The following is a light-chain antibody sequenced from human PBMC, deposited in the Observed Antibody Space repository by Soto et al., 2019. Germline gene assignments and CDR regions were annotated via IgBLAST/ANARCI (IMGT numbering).Light chain of an antibody. V-gene: IGLV2-8*01. J-gene: IGLJ3*02. Sequence: QSALTQPPSASGSPGQSVTISCTGTSSDISGYNYVSWYQQHPGKAPKLMIYAVTTRPSGVPDRFSGSKSGSTASLTVSGLQAEDEADYYCSSYAGSDNWVFGGGTKLTVL. CDR2: AVT. CDR1: SSDISGYNY. CDR3: SSYAGSDNWV.